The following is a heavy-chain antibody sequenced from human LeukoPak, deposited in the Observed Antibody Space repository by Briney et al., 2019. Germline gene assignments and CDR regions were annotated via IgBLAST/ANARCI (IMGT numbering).Heavy chain of an antibody. Sequence: PSETLSLTCTVSGGSISSSSYYWGWIRQPPGKGLEWIGSIYYSGSTYYNPSLKSRVTISVDTSKNQFSLKLSSVTAADTAVYYCASNRKFFREVDYWGQGTPVTISS. CDR2: IYYSGST. D-gene: IGHD3-10*01. CDR1: GGSISSSSYY. J-gene: IGHJ4*02. CDR3: ASNRKFFREVDY. V-gene: IGHV4-39*01.